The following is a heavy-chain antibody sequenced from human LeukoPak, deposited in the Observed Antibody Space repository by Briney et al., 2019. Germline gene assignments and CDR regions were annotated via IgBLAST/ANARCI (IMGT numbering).Heavy chain of an antibody. V-gene: IGHV1-69*13. J-gene: IGHJ5*02. D-gene: IGHD2-2*01. CDR3: ARDRSEYCSSTSGYFMGWFDP. CDR2: IIPIFGTA. CDR1: GGTFSSYA. Sequence: SVKVSCKASGGTFSSYAISWVRQAPGQGLEWMGGIIPIFGTANYAQKFQGRVTITADESTSTAYMELSSLRSEDTAVYYCARDRSEYCSSTSGYFMGWFDPWGQGTLVTVSS.